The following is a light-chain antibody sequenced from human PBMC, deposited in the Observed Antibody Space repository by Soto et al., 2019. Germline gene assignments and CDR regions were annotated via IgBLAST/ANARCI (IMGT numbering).Light chain of an antibody. CDR1: ESISNW. Sequence: IQLTQSPPTLPASVGDRVTLTCRASESISNWLAWYQQRPGTAPKLLIYHASILETAVPSRFSGNGSGTEFTLTSSSLQPGDFATYYCQQYRTYSFGQGSRVEIK. V-gene: IGKV1-5*01. CDR3: QQYRTYS. J-gene: IGKJ1*01. CDR2: HAS.